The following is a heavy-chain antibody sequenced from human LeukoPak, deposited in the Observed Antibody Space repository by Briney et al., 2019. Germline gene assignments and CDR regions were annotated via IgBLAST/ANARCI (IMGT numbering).Heavy chain of an antibody. J-gene: IGHJ5*02. CDR1: GGSFSGYY. CDR2: INHSGST. CDR3: ARAWGGSTVPPRVDFDP. Sequence: SSETLSLTCAVYGGSFSGYYWSWIRQPPGKGLEWIGEINHSGSTNYNPSLKSRVTISVDTSKNQFSLKLSSVTAAGTAVYYCARAWGGSTVPPRVDFDPWGQGTLVTVSS. V-gene: IGHV4-34*01. D-gene: IGHD3-16*01.